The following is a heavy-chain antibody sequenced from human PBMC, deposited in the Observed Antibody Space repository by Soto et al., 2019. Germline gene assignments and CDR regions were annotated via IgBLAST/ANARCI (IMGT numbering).Heavy chain of an antibody. CDR1: GGSISSYY. V-gene: IGHV4-59*08. CDR2: IYYSGSA. J-gene: IGHJ5*02. D-gene: IGHD4-4*01. Sequence: SETLSLTCTVSGGSISSYYWSWIRQPPGKGLEWIGYIYYSGSAYSNPSLKSRVTVSVDTSKNQFSLKLSSVTAADTAVYYCARHPSNFWFDPWGQGTLVTVSS. CDR3: ARHPSNFWFDP.